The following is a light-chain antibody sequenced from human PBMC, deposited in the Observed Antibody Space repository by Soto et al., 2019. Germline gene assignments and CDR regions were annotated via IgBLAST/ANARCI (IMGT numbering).Light chain of an antibody. V-gene: IGLV2-14*01. J-gene: IGLJ1*01. CDR1: SNDVGAYNY. CDR2: EVS. Sequence: QSVLTQPASVSGSPGQSITISCTGTSNDVGAYNYVSWYQQHLGKAPKLMIYEVSNRPSGISNRFSGSKSASTASLTISGLQAEDEADYYCSSYTTNSTYVFGTGTKV. CDR3: SSYTTNSTYV.